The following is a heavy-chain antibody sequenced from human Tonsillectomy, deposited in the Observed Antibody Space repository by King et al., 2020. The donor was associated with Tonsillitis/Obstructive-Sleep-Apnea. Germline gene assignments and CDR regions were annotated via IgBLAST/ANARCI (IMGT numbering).Heavy chain of an antibody. CDR3: ARVVGSGSQKPDYYYYYMDV. CDR1: GGSISNYF. J-gene: IGHJ6*03. CDR2: IYYTGST. V-gene: IGHV4-59*01. Sequence: QLQESGPGLVKPSETLSLTCSVSGGSISNYFWGWIRQPPGKGLEWIAYIYYTGSTNYNPSLKSRVTISVDTSKNQFALKLNPVTAADTAVYDCARVVGSGSQKPDYYYYYMDVWGRGTTVTVSS. D-gene: IGHD3-10*01.